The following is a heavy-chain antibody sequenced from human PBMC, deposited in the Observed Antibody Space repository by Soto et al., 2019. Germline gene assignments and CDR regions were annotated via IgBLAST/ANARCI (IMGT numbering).Heavy chain of an antibody. J-gene: IGHJ2*01. D-gene: IGHD2-21*02. Sequence: SGPTLVNPTQTLTLTCTFSGFPLGTSGVGVGGIGRPPGKALEWLARIDWDDDHRYSPTPKSTLPITKRTSKNHVVLTMTNMDPVDTATYYCAHRRGAAYCGGVCYHHWYFALWGRGTLVTVSS. V-gene: IGHV2-5*02. CDR2: IDWDDDH. CDR3: AHRRGAAYCGGVCYHHWYFAL. CDR1: GFPLGTSGVG.